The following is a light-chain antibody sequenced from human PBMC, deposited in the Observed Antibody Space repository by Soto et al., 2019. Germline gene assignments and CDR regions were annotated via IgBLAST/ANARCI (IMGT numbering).Light chain of an antibody. CDR2: LGS. CDR3: MQALQTWT. CDR1: QSLLHSNGYNF. Sequence: EIVMTQSPLSLPVTPGEPASISCRSSQSLLHSNGYNFLHWYLQKPGQSPQLLIFLGSNRASGVPGRFSGSGSGTDFTLKISRVEAEDVGVDYCMQALQTWTFGQGTKVEIK. J-gene: IGKJ1*01. V-gene: IGKV2-28*01.